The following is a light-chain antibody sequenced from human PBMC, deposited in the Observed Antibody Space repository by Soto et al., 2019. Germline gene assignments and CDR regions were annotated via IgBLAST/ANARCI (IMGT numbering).Light chain of an antibody. Sequence: EIVLTQSPGTLSLSPGERATLSCRASQTVSSYLAWYQQKAGQAPRPLIYDASNRAPGIPARFSGSGSGTDFTLTISSLEPEDFAVYYCQQRNVWPPVTFGQGTRLEIK. J-gene: IGKJ5*01. CDR1: QTVSSY. CDR2: DAS. CDR3: QQRNVWPPVT. V-gene: IGKV3-11*01.